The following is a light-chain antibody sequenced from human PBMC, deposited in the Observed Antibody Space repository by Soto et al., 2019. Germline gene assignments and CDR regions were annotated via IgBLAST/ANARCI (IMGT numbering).Light chain of an antibody. CDR1: QSVRNY. V-gene: IGKV3-11*01. J-gene: IGKJ2*01. Sequence: EIVLTQSPATLSLSPGERATLSCRASQSVRNYLAWYQQKPGQAPRLLIYDASSRAIGIPARFSGSVSGTDFTLTISSLEPEDFAVYYCQQRSNWPPGYTFGQGTKLEI. CDR3: QQRSNWPPGYT. CDR2: DAS.